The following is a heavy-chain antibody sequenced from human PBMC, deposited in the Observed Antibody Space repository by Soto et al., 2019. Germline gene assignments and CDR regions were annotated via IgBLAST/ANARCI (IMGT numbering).Heavy chain of an antibody. D-gene: IGHD2-15*01. V-gene: IGHV1-69*01. J-gene: IGHJ5*02. CDR2: IIPLFGTA. CDR1: GGTFTSYA. Sequence: QVQLVQSGAEVKKPGSSVKVSCKASGGTFTSYAISWVRQAPGQGLEWMGGIIPLFGTANYAPKFQGRITIIGDGYASIVYMEVSNLSPEDTAVYYCARGVWHGSGGSCSGWLDPWGQGTPVTVSS. CDR3: ARGVWHGSGGSCSGWLDP.